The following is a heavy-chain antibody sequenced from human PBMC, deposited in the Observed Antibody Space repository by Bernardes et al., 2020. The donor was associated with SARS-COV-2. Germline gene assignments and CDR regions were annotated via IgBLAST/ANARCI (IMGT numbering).Heavy chain of an antibody. V-gene: IGHV3-23*01. Sequence: GGSLRLSCAASGFTFSSYAMSWVRQAPGKGLEWVSAISGSGGSTYYADSVKGRFTISRDNSKNTLYLQINSLRAEDTAVYYCAKDADDSSGYSYYYGMDVWGQGTTVTVSS. CDR2: ISGSGGST. CDR1: GFTFSSYA. J-gene: IGHJ6*02. CDR3: AKDADDSSGYSYYYGMDV. D-gene: IGHD3-22*01.